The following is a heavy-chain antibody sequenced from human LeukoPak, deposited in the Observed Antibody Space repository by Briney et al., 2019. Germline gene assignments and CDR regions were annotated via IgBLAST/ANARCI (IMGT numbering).Heavy chain of an antibody. V-gene: IGHV3-48*01. J-gene: IGHJ4*02. Sequence: GGSLRLSCAASGFTFSDYSMNWVRQAPGKGLEWISYIGIDSGNTNYADSVKGRFTISGDKAKNSLYLQMNSLRVEDTAVYYCARDFKYAFDNWGQGTLVTVSS. CDR3: ARDFKYAFDN. D-gene: IGHD2-2*01. CDR2: IGIDSGNT. CDR1: GFTFSDYS.